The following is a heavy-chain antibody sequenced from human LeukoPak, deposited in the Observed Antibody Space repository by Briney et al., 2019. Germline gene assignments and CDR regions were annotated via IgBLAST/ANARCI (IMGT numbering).Heavy chain of an antibody. Sequence: SETLSLTCTVSGGSISSYYWSWIRQPPGKGLEWIGYIYYSGSTNYNPSLKSRVTISVDTSKNQFSLKLSSVTAADAAVYYCARDLGYCSSTSCYAWFDPWGQGTLVTVSS. V-gene: IGHV4-59*01. CDR1: GGSISSYY. CDR2: IYYSGST. D-gene: IGHD2-2*01. CDR3: ARDLGYCSSTSCYAWFDP. J-gene: IGHJ5*02.